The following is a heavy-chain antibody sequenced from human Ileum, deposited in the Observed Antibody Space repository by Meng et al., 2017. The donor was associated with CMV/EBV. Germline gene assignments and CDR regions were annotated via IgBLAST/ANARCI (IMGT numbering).Heavy chain of an antibody. CDR2: IATDENT. Sequence: QLGAVGGDVVHPGAFLILCCAASGSTFSSSWSQWVRQAARKGLVWVSRIATDENTSYADSVKGLFTIARDNANNTLYLQMNSLRVEDTAVYYCAREVFHYDYWGQGTLVTVSS. J-gene: IGHJ4*02. V-gene: IGHV3-74*01. CDR1: GSTFSSSW. D-gene: IGHD2-21*01. CDR3: AREVFHYDY.